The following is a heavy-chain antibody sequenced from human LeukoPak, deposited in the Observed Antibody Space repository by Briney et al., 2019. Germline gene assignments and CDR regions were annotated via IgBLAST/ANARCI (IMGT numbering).Heavy chain of an antibody. CDR3: ARLQEWGSYRNFDY. Sequence: SETMSLTCAVYGGSFSGYYWNWIRQPPGKGLEGIGYTYYSWSTNYNPSLKRRVTISVDTSSQQFSLRLSSVTAADTAVYYCARLQEWGSYRNFDYWGQGALVTVSS. J-gene: IGHJ4*02. D-gene: IGHD3-16*02. CDR1: GGSFSGYY. V-gene: IGHV4-59*01. CDR2: TYYSWST.